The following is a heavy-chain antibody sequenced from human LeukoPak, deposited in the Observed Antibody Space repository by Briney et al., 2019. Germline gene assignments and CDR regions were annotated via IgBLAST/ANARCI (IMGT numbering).Heavy chain of an antibody. CDR2: NYTSGST. CDR3: ARLPLYCSSTSCRHDAFDI. V-gene: IGHV4-4*09. Sequence: SETLSLTCTVSGGTISSYYWSWIRQPPGKGLKWIGYNYTSGSTNYNPSLKSRVTISVDTSKNQFSLKLSSVTAADTAVYYCARLPLYCSSTSCRHDAFDIWGQGTMVTVSS. J-gene: IGHJ3*02. D-gene: IGHD2-2*01. CDR1: GGTISSYY.